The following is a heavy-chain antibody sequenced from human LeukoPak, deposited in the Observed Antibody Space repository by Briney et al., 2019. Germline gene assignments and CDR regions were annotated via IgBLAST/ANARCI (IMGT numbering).Heavy chain of an antibody. CDR3: ARTQRTLNYGDYGSDY. Sequence: VASVKVSCKASGCTFTSYDINWVRQATGQGLEWMGWMNPNSGNTGYAQKFQGRVTMTRNTSISTAYMELSSLRSEDTAVYYCARTQRTLNYGDYGSDYWGQGTLVTVSS. D-gene: IGHD4-17*01. V-gene: IGHV1-8*01. J-gene: IGHJ4*02. CDR1: GCTFTSYD. CDR2: MNPNSGNT.